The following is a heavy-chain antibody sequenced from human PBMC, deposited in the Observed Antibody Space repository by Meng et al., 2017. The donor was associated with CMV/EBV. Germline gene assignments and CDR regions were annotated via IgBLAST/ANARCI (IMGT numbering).Heavy chain of an antibody. CDR3: ARVSSPEYYYGIDV. Sequence: SVKVSCKASGFAFTSSAVQWVRQARGQRLEWIGWIVVGSGNTNYAQKFQERVTITRDMSTSTVYMELSSLRAEDTALYHCARVSSPEYYYGIDVWGQGTTVTVSS. D-gene: IGHD3-10*01. CDR1: GFAFTSSA. CDR2: IVVGSGNT. J-gene: IGHJ6*02. V-gene: IGHV1-58*01.